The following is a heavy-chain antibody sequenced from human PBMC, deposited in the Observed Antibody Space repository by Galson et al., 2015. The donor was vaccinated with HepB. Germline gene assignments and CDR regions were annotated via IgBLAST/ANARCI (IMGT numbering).Heavy chain of an antibody. CDR2: ISAYNGIT. D-gene: IGHD3-22*01. Sequence: SVKVSCKASGYTFINYGISWVRQAPGQGLEWMGRISAYNGITHYTQKFQGRITMTTDTSTTTAYMELRSLRSDDTAFYYCARIENEFARSGYYVPVDGAFDLWGQGTEVTVSA. CDR1: GYTFINYG. CDR3: ARIENEFARSGYYVPVDGAFDL. V-gene: IGHV1-18*01. J-gene: IGHJ3*01.